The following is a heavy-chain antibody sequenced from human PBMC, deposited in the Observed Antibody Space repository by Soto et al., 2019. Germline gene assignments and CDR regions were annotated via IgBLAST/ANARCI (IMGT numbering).Heavy chain of an antibody. CDR1: GFTFSTSW. CDR2: INPDGSAK. J-gene: IGHJ4*02. CDR3: SRYLDF. Sequence: PGGSLRLSCAASGFTFSTSWMDWVRQTPGKGLEWVANINPDGSAKNYVDSVKGRFTLSRDYSKNSLFLQMSSLTAEDSGLYFCSRYLDFWGRGTLVTVSS. V-gene: IGHV3-7*01.